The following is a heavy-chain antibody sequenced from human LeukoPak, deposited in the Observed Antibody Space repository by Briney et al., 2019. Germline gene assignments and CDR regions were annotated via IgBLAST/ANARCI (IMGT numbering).Heavy chain of an antibody. D-gene: IGHD6-19*01. CDR2: SYYSGST. CDR1: GGSISSYY. CDR3: ARHRGDWGAVAGRHGMDV. V-gene: IGHV4-59*08. J-gene: IGHJ6*02. Sequence: SETPSLTCTVSGGSISSYYWSGIRQPPGKGLEWIWYSYYSGSTNYNPSLKSRVTISVDTSKNQFSLKLSSVTAADTAVYYCARHRGDWGAVAGRHGMDVWGQGTTVTVSS.